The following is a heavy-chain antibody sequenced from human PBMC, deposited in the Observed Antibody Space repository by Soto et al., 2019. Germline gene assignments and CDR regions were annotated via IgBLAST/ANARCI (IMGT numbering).Heavy chain of an antibody. CDR3: ATGFLLLYDSSGYDLG. V-gene: IGHV1-24*01. J-gene: IGHJ4*02. CDR2: FDPEDGET. CDR1: GYTLTELS. Sequence: ASVKVSCKVSGYTLTELSMHWVRQAPGKGLEWMGGFDPEDGETIYAQKFQGRVTMTEDTSTDTAYMELSSLRSEDTAVYYCATGFLLLYDSSGYDLGWGQGTLVTVSS. D-gene: IGHD3-22*01.